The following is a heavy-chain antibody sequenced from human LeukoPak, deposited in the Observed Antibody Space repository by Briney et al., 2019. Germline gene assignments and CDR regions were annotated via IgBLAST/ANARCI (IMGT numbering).Heavy chain of an antibody. CDR1: GGTFSSYA. V-gene: IGHV1-69*13. J-gene: IGHJ4*02. CDR2: IIPIFGTA. D-gene: IGHD6-6*01. Sequence: SVKVSCKASGGTFSSYAISWVRQAPGQGLEWMGGIIPIFGTANYAQKFQGRVTITADESTSTAYMELSSLRSEDTAVYYYAKSRIAARIFDYWGQGTLVTVSS. CDR3: AKSRIAARIFDY.